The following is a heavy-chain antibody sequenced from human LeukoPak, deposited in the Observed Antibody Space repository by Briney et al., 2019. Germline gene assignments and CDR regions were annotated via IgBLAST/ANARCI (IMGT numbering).Heavy chain of an antibody. V-gene: IGHV1-2*02. D-gene: IGHD3-3*01. CDR3: ARDSSYDFYRY. J-gene: IGHJ4*02. CDR2: INPNTGGT. Sequence: VASVKVSCKASGYTFTGYYMHWVRQAPGQGLEWMGWINPNTGGTKFDQKFQGRVTMTRDTSISTAYMELTRLKSDDTAVYYCARDSSYDFYRYWGQGTLVTVSS. CDR1: GYTFTGYY.